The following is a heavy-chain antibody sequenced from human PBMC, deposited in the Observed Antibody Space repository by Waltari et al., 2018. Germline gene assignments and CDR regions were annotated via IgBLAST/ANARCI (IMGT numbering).Heavy chain of an antibody. V-gene: IGHV3-23*03. Sequence: EVQLLEYGGGLVQPGGSLRLSCEASGFTFSSYAMSWVRHAPGKGLERVSVIYSGGSTYYAYSVKGRFTISRDNSNNTLYLQMNSLRAEDTAVYYCAKGTVAQQFVFDYWGQGTLVTVSS. CDR3: AKGTVAQQFVFDY. D-gene: IGHD6-6*01. CDR1: GFTFSSYA. J-gene: IGHJ4*02. CDR2: IYSGGST.